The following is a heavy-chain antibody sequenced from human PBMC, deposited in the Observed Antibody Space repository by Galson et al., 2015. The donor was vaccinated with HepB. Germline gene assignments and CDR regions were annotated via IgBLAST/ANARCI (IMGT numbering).Heavy chain of an antibody. D-gene: IGHD2-21*01. CDR1: GFTFDDYG. CDR3: ARAKGGDHYDY. Sequence: SLRLSCAASGFTFDDYGMSWVRQAPGEGLEWVSGINWNGGSTGYADSVKGRFTISRDNAKNSLYLQMNSLRAEDTALYYCARAKGGDHYDYWGQGTLVTVSS. V-gene: IGHV3-20*04. J-gene: IGHJ4*02. CDR2: INWNGGST.